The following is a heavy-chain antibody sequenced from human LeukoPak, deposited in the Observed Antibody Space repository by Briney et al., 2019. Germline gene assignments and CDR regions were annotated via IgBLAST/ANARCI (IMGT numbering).Heavy chain of an antibody. V-gene: IGHV3-21*01. Sequence: PGGSLRLSCADSGFTFTSYSMNWVRQASGKGLEWVSSISSDSSYIYYADSVKGRFTISRDNAKNSLYLEMNSLRAEDTAVYYCAASPSGSGYYFDYWGQGTLVTVSS. D-gene: IGHD3-10*01. CDR3: AASPSGSGYYFDY. J-gene: IGHJ4*02. CDR1: GFTFTSYS. CDR2: ISSDSSYI.